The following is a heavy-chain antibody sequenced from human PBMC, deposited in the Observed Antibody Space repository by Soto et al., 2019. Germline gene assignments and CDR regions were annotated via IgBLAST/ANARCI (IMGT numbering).Heavy chain of an antibody. CDR3: ARDEEADSNYEY. Sequence: GGSLRLSWAASGFTFSSYSMNWVRQAPGKGLEWVSSISSISSYIYYADSVQGRFTISSDKATNSLYLQMNSLRAEDTAVYYCARDEEADSNYEYWGQGTLVTVSS. CDR2: ISSISSYI. J-gene: IGHJ4*02. D-gene: IGHD4-4*01. V-gene: IGHV3-21*01. CDR1: GFTFSSYS.